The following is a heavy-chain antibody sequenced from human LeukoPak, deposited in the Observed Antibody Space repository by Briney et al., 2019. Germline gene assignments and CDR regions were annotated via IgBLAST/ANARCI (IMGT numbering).Heavy chain of an antibody. J-gene: IGHJ6*02. CDR3: ARDRASAELVREYYYYYGMDV. CDR2: ISSSSSYI. CDR1: GFTFSSYS. V-gene: IGHV3-21*01. D-gene: IGHD6-13*01. Sequence: PGGSLRLSCAASGFTFSSYSMNWVRQAPGKGLEWVSSISSSSSYIYCADSVKGRFTISRDNAKNSLYLQMNSLRAEDTAVYYCARDRASAELVREYYYYYGMDVWGQGTTVTVSS.